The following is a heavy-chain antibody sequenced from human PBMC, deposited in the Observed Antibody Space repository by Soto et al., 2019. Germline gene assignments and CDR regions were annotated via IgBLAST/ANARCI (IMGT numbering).Heavy chain of an antibody. J-gene: IGHJ3*02. V-gene: IGHV3-23*01. CDR3: ATPWTGYDILTGYYDNAFDI. CDR1: GFTFSSYA. Sequence: GGSLRLSCAASGFTFSSYAMSCVRQAPGKGLEWVSAISGSGGSTYYADSVKGRFTISRDNSKNTLYLQMNSLRAEDTAVYYCATPWTGYDILTGYYDNAFDIWCQGTMVTVSS. D-gene: IGHD3-9*01. CDR2: ISGSGGST.